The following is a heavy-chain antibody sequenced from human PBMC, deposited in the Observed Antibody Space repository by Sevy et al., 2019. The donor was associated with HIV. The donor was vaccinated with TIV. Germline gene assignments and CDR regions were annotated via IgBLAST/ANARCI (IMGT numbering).Heavy chain of an antibody. CDR2: ISYDGSNK. CDR1: GFTFSSYA. Sequence: GGSLRLSCAASGFTFSSYAMHWVRQAPGKGLEWVAVISYDGSNKYYADSVKGRFTISRDNSKNTLYLQMNSLRVEDTAVYYCARDGTIFGVVIIEPFDYWGQGTLVTVSS. V-gene: IGHV3-30-3*01. D-gene: IGHD3-3*01. CDR3: ARDGTIFGVVIIEPFDY. J-gene: IGHJ4*02.